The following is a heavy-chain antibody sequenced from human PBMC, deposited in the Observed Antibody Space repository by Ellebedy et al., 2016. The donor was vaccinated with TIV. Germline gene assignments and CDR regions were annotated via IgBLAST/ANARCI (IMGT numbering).Heavy chain of an antibody. V-gene: IGHV3-74*01. CDR3: ARVLSSGWYRFDY. J-gene: IGHJ4*02. CDR1: GFTFSSYW. CDR2: INSDGSST. D-gene: IGHD6-19*01. Sequence: GGSLRLSCAASGFTFSSYWMHWVRQAPGKGLVWVSRINSDGSSTYYADSVKGRFTISRDNSKNTLYLQMNSLRAEDTAVYYCARVLSSGWYRFDYWGQGTLVTVSS.